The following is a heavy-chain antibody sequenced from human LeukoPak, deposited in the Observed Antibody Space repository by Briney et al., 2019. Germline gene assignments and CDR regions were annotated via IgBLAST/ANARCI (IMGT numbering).Heavy chain of an antibody. J-gene: IGHJ4*02. Sequence: GGSLRLSCAASGFTFSSYWMNWVRQAPGKGLEWVANIKHDESEKYYVDSVKGRFTISRDNAKKSLNLEMNSLRAEDTAVYGDYHAPYLDSWGQGTLVTVSS. V-gene: IGHV3-7*01. CDR3: YHAPYLDS. D-gene: IGHD4-17*01. CDR2: IKHDESEK. CDR1: GFTFSSYW.